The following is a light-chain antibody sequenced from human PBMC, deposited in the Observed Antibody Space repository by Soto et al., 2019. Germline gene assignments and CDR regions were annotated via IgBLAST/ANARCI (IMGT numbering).Light chain of an antibody. J-gene: IGLJ7*01. Sequence: QSALTQPASVSGSPGQSITISCTGTSSDVGIYVLVSWYQHHPGKAPKLMIYEDSKRPSGISSRFSGSKSGNTASLTISGLQTEDEAGYYCCSYAGSSIVTFGGGTQLTVL. V-gene: IGLV2-23*01. CDR2: EDS. CDR1: SSDVGIYVL. CDR3: CSYAGSSIVT.